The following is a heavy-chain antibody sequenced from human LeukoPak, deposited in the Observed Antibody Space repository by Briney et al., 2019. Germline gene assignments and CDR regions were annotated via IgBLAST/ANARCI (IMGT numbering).Heavy chain of an antibody. V-gene: IGHV3-48*01. CDR1: GFTVSSYS. Sequence: GGSLRLSCAASGFTVSSYSMHWVRQGPAKGLEWVAYISTLSGTIFYADSVKGRFTISRDNAKNSLYLQMNSLRAEDTAVYYCARDSYSKGDYWGQGTLVTVSS. CDR2: ISTLSGTI. D-gene: IGHD4-11*01. CDR3: ARDSYSKGDY. J-gene: IGHJ4*02.